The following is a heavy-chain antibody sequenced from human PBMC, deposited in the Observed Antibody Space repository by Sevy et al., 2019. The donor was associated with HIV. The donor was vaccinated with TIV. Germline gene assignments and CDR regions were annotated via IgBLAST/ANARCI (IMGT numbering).Heavy chain of an antibody. V-gene: IGHV3-43*01. Sequence: GGSRRLSCTASGFTFDDYTMHWVRQAPGKGLEWVSLISWDRGSTYYADSVKGRFTISRDNSKNSLYLQMNSLRTEDTALYYCAKDRGADIWGQGTMVTVSS. CDR1: GFTFDDYT. CDR2: ISWDRGST. J-gene: IGHJ3*02. CDR3: AKDRGADI.